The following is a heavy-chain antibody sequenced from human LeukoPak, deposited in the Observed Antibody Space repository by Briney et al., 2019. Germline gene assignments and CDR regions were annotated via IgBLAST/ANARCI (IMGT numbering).Heavy chain of an antibody. CDR1: GFSFSRNG. CDR2: IWYDGSQK. D-gene: IGHD2-21*01. CDR3: ARDAAYCGGDCYLFDI. V-gene: IGHV3-33*01. J-gene: IGHJ3*02. Sequence: GGSLRLSCAASGFSFSRNGMHWVRQAPGKGLEWVAVIWYDGSQKYYGDSVRGRFTISRDNSENTLYLQMNSLRAEDTAVYYCARDAAYCGGDCYLFDIWGQGTMVTVSS.